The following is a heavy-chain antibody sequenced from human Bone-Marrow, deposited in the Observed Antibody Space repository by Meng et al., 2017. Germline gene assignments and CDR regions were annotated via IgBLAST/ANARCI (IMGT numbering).Heavy chain of an antibody. CDR1: GGSVSSGSSY. CDR2: ISYSGST. Sequence: SETLSLTCTVSGGSVSSGSSYWNWIRQPPGKGLEWIGYISYSGSTNYNPSLKSRVTLLVDTSKNQFSLKLSSVTAADTAVYYCARDHPAVWVTFGGVINDAFDIWGQGTMVTVSS. CDR3: ARDHPAVWVTFGGVINDAFDI. V-gene: IGHV4-61*01. D-gene: IGHD3-16*01. J-gene: IGHJ3*02.